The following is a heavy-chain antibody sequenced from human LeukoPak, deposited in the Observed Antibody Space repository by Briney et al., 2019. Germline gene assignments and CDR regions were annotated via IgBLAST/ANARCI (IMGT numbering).Heavy chain of an antibody. D-gene: IGHD2-15*01. Sequence: PGGSLRLSCAASRLTFSDYAMSWFRQAPGKGLEWVSGITSGFTPHYADSVKGRFTISRDNSKNTFHLQLNSLRAEDTTVYYCAKDYSESRVADVFFEYWGQGTLVTVSS. CDR2: ITSGFTP. J-gene: IGHJ4*02. CDR1: RLTFSDYA. CDR3: AKDYSESRVADVFFEY. V-gene: IGHV3-23*01.